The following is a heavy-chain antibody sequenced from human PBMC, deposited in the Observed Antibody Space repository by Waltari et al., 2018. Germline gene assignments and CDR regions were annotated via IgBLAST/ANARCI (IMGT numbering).Heavy chain of an antibody. J-gene: IGHJ6*04. CDR1: GFTFSNAW. CDR3: TTDRYFDWLSPCRYYYGMDV. D-gene: IGHD3-9*01. V-gene: IGHV3-15*01. CDR2: IKSKTDGGTT. Sequence: EVQLVESGGGLVKPGGSLRLSCAASGFTFSNAWMSWVRQAPGKGLEWVGRIKSKTDGGTTDYAAPVKGRFTISRDDSKNTLYLQMNSLKNEDTAVYYCTTDRYFDWLSPCRYYYGMDVWGKGTTVTVSS.